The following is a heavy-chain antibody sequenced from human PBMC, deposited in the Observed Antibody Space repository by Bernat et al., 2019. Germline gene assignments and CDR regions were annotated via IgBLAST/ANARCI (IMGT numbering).Heavy chain of an antibody. Sequence: QVQLVESGGGVVQPGRSLRLSCAASGFTFSSYGMHWVRQAPGKGLEWVAVISYDGSNKYYADFVKGRFTISRDNTKNTLYLQMNSLRAEDTAVYYCAKDRGYYDSSGWDYWGQGTLVTVSS. CDR1: GFTFSSYG. J-gene: IGHJ4*02. V-gene: IGHV3-30*18. CDR3: AKDRGYYDSSGWDY. D-gene: IGHD3-22*01. CDR2: ISYDGSNK.